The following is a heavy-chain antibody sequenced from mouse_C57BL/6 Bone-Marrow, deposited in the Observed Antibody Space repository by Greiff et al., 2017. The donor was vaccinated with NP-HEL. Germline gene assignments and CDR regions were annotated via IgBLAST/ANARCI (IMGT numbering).Heavy chain of an antibody. CDR1: GFTFSSYA. V-gene: IGHV5-4*03. D-gene: IGHD2-3*01. CDR2: ISDGGSYT. CDR3: ARVPMIPYFDY. Sequence: EVKLMESGGGLVKPGGSLKLSCAASGFTFSSYAMSWVRQTPEKRLEWVATISDGGSYTYYPDNVKGRFTISRDNAKNNLYLQMSHLKSEDTAMYYCARVPMIPYFDYWGQGTTLTVSS. J-gene: IGHJ2*01.